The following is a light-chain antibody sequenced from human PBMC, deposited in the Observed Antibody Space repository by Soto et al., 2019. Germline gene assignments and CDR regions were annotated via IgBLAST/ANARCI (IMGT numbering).Light chain of an antibody. Sequence: QSALTQPASVSGSPGQSITIPCTGTRSDVGGYNYVSWYQQHPGKAPKLMIYEVSNRPSGVSNRCSGSKSGNTASLTISGLQAEDEADYYCSSYTSSSLYVLGTGTKLTVL. J-gene: IGLJ1*01. V-gene: IGLV2-14*01. CDR2: EVS. CDR1: RSDVGGYNY. CDR3: SSYTSSSLYV.